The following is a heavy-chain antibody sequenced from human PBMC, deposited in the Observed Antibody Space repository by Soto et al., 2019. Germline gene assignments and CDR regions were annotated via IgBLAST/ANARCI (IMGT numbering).Heavy chain of an antibody. CDR3: AKDSGRGSADYYFDY. CDR2: ISSDGNDK. D-gene: IGHD3-10*01. Sequence: GGSLRLSCAASGFTFNTYGMHWVRQAPGKGLERVAVISSDGNDKYHADSVKGRFTISRDNSKNTLFLQMNSLRADDTAIYYCAKDSGRGSADYYFDYWGQGTLVTVS. J-gene: IGHJ4*02. CDR1: GFTFNTYG. V-gene: IGHV3-30*18.